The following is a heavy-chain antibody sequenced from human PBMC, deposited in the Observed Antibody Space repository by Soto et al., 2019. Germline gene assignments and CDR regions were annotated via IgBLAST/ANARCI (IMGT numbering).Heavy chain of an antibody. V-gene: IGHV1-18*01. CDR3: ARETHDFWSGYCRNIASLGAFDI. D-gene: IGHD3-3*01. Sequence: ASVKVSCKASGGTFDNYPITWVRQAPGQGLEWMGWISASNGDTNYAQKLQGRVTMTTDTATSTAYMELRSLRSDDTAVYYCARETHDFWSGYCRNIASLGAFDILAQGTMVTVSS. CDR1: GGTFDNYP. J-gene: IGHJ3*02. CDR2: ISASNGDT.